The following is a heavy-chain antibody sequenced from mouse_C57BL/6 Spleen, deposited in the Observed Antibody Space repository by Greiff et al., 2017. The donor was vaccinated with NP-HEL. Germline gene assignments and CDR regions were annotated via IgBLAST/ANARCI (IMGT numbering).Heavy chain of an antibody. Sequence: VQLQQSGPELVKPGASVKISCKASGYAFSSSWMNWVKQRPGKGLEWIGRIYPGDGDTNYNGKFKGKATLTADKSSSTAYMQLSSLTSEDSAVYFCARTITTVVANLDYWGQGTTLTVSS. J-gene: IGHJ2*01. D-gene: IGHD1-1*01. CDR3: ARTITTVVANLDY. V-gene: IGHV1-82*01. CDR2: IYPGDGDT. CDR1: GYAFSSSW.